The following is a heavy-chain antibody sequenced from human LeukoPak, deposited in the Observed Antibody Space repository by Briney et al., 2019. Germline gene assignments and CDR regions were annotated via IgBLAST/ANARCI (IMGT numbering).Heavy chain of an antibody. V-gene: IGHV3-23*01. CDR2: ISGSGGST. Sequence: SGGSLRLSCAASGFTFSSYAMSWVRQAPGKGLEWVSAISGSGGSTYYADSVKGRFTISRDNSKNTLYLQMNSLRAEDTAVYYCAKGGQLWFGELLLSYWGQGTLVTVSS. CDR1: GFTFSSYA. CDR3: AKGGQLWFGELLLSY. D-gene: IGHD3-10*01. J-gene: IGHJ4*02.